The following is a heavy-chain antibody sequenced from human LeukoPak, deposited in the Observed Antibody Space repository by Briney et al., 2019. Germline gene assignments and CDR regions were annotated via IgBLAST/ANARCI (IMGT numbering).Heavy chain of an antibody. CDR2: ISGSGGST. V-gene: IGHV3-23*01. CDR1: GFTFYTYA. J-gene: IGHJ4*02. CDR3: AKGYYADYFFDY. D-gene: IGHD4-17*01. Sequence: GGSLRLSCAASGFTFYTYAMTWVRRAPGKGLDWVSAISGSGGSTYYADSVKGRFTISRDNSKNTLYLQMNSLRAEDTAVYYCAKGYYADYFFDYWGQGTMVTVSS.